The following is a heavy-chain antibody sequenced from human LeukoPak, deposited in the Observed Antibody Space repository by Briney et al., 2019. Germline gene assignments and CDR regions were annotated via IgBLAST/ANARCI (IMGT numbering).Heavy chain of an antibody. CDR1: GGSISKYY. CDR2: INHSGST. V-gene: IGHV4-34*01. CDR3: ARFHSSSWYGGYYFDY. D-gene: IGHD6-13*01. Sequence: SETLSLTCTVSGGSISKYYWSWIRQPPGKGLEWIGEINHSGSTNYNPSLKSRVTISVDTSKNQFSLKLSSVTAADTAVYYCARFHSSSWYGGYYFDYWGQGTLVTVSS. J-gene: IGHJ4*02.